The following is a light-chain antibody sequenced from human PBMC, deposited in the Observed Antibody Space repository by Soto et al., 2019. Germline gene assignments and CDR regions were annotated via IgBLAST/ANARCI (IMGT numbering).Light chain of an antibody. CDR2: GAS. CDR1: QSVSSSY. CDR3: QQYNDWWT. Sequence: EIVMTQSPGTLSLSPGERAPLSCRASQSVSSSYLAWYQQKPGQAPRLLIYGASTRATGIPARFSGSGSGTEFTLTISSLQSGDFAVYFCQQYNDWWTFGQGTKVDIK. J-gene: IGKJ1*01. V-gene: IGKV3-15*01.